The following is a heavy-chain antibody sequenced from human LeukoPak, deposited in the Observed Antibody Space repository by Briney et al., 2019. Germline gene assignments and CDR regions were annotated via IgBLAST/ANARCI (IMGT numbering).Heavy chain of an antibody. CDR2: INHSGST. Sequence: PSETLSLTCAVYGGSFSGYYWTWIRQPPGKGLEWIGEINHSGSTNYNPSLKSRVTISVDTSKNQFSLKLSSVTAADTAVYYCARVESIAVALDIWGQGTMVTVSS. J-gene: IGHJ3*02. CDR1: GGSFSGYY. D-gene: IGHD6-19*01. CDR3: ARVESIAVALDI. V-gene: IGHV4-34*01.